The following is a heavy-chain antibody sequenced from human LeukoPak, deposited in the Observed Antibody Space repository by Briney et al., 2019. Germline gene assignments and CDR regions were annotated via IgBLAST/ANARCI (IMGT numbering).Heavy chain of an antibody. CDR3: ARHSSWYGTFHN. J-gene: IGHJ4*02. CDR1: GGSVSNSSYY. Sequence: SETLSLSCTVSGGSVSNSSYYWGWIRQPPGKGLEWIGSIYFPGTTYYNPSLKSRVTISIDTAKNQFSLKLTAVTAADTAVYYCARHSSWYGTFHNRGQGTLVTVSS. CDR2: IYFPGTT. D-gene: IGHD6-13*01. V-gene: IGHV4-39*01.